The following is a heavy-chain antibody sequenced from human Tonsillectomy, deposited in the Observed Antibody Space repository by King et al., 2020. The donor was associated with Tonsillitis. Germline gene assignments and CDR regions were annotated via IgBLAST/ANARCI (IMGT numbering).Heavy chain of an antibody. CDR1: GGSISSSSYY. CDR2: IYYSGST. D-gene: IGHD2-2*01. CDR3: AGASPSPGASSNYYYYDMDV. J-gene: IGHJ6*02. Sequence: QLQESGPGLVKPSETLSLTCTVSGGSISSSSYYWGWIRQPPGKGLEWIGSIYYSGSTYYNPSLKSRVTISVDTSKNQCSLKLSSVTAADTAVYSCAGASPSPGASSNYYYYDMDVWGQGTTVTVSS. V-gene: IGHV4-39*07.